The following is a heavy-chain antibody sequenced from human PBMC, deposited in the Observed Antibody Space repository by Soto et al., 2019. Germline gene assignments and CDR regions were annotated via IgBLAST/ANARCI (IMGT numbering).Heavy chain of an antibody. V-gene: IGHV3-23*01. D-gene: IGHD1-26*01. CDR1: GFTFSSYA. CDR2: ISGSGGST. Sequence: GGSLRLSCAASGFTFSSYAMSWVGQAPGKGLEWVSAISGSGGSTYYADSVKGRFTISRDNSKNTLYLQMNSMRAEDTAVYSCAKHNAGPYYVTSFVPWRQGTLVPVSS. J-gene: IGHJ5*02. CDR3: AKHNAGPYYVTSFVP.